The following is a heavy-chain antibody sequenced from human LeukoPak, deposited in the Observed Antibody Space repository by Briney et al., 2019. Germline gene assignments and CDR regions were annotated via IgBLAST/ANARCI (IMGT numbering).Heavy chain of an antibody. D-gene: IGHD2-21*02. CDR3: TTDTYPYCGGDCYPDY. V-gene: IGHV1-58*01. J-gene: IGHJ4*02. Sequence: APKFQERVTITRDMSTSTAYMELSSLRSEDTAVYYCTTDTYPYCGGDCYPDYWGQGTLVTVSS.